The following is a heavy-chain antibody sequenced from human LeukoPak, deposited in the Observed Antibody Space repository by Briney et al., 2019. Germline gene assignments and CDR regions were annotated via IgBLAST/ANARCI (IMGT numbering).Heavy chain of an antibody. V-gene: IGHV5-51*01. CDR2: IYPGDSDT. Sequence: GESLKISCKGSGYSFTSYWIGGVRQMPGKGLEWMGIIYPGDSDTRYSPSFQGQVTISADKSISTAYLQWSSLKASDTAMYYCASSPYYYDSSGYYDAFDIWGQGTMVTVSS. CDR3: ASSPYYYDSSGYYDAFDI. CDR1: GYSFTSYW. D-gene: IGHD3-22*01. J-gene: IGHJ3*02.